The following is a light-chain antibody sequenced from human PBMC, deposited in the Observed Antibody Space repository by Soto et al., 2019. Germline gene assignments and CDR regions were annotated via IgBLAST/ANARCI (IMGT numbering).Light chain of an antibody. CDR3: ATWDSSLSAWL. CDR1: SSNIGNNY. J-gene: IGLJ3*02. V-gene: IGLV1-51*01. Sequence: QSVLTQPPSLSSAPGQTVTFSCSGGSSNIGNNYVSWYQQVAGTTPKLLIFDNNKRPSGIPDRFSGSKSGTSATLGIAGLQTGDAADYYCATWDSSLSAWLFGGGTKVTVL. CDR2: DNN.